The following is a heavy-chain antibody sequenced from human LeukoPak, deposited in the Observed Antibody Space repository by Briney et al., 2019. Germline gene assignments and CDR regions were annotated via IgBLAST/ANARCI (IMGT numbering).Heavy chain of an antibody. CDR2: IYHSGST. CDR3: ARKNFGRFDGETSRS. D-gene: IGHD2/OR15-2a*01. J-gene: IGHJ4*02. V-gene: IGHV4-38-2*01. CDR1: GYSISSGYY. Sequence: PSETLSLTCAVSGYSISSGYYWGWIRQPPGKGLEWIGSIYHSGSTYYNPSLKSRVTISEDPSKNQFSLKLSSVTAADTAVYYCARKNFGRFDGETSRSWGQGTLVTDSS.